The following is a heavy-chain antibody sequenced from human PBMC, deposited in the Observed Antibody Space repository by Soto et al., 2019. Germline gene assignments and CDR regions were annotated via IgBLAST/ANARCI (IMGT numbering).Heavy chain of an antibody. CDR1: GGSFSGYY. J-gene: IGHJ4*02. D-gene: IGHD4-4*01. CDR3: ARRTTVTTCFDY. Sequence: SETLSLTCAVYGGSFSGYYWSWIRQPPGKGLEWIGYIYYSGSTNYNPSLKSRVTISVDTSKDQFSLKLSSVTAADTAVYYCARRTTVTTCFDYWGQGTLVTVSS. V-gene: IGHV4-59*08. CDR2: IYYSGST.